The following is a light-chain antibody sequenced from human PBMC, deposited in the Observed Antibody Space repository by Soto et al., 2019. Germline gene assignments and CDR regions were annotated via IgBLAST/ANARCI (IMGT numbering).Light chain of an antibody. V-gene: IGKV1-17*01. CDR3: LQYYSYPRT. CDR1: QGIRND. CDR2: AAS. J-gene: IGKJ1*01. Sequence: DIQLTQSPSSLSASLGDRVTITCRASQGIRNDVNWYQQKPGKAPERLISAASTLQTGVPSRFSGSGSGTEFTLTISSLQPEDFATYYCLQYYSYPRTFGPGTKVDIK.